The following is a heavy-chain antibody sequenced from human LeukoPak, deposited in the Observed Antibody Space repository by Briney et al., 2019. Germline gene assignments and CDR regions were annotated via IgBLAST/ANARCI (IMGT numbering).Heavy chain of an antibody. D-gene: IGHD3-10*01. V-gene: IGHV3-48*01. Sequence: GGSLRLSCAASGFTFSSYGMHWVRQGPGKGLEWVSYISSSSSTIYYADSVKGRFTISRDNAKNSLYLQMNSLRAEDTAVYYCARVPYYYGSGSYYLLGAFDIWGQGTMVTVSS. J-gene: IGHJ3*02. CDR3: ARVPYYYGSGSYYLLGAFDI. CDR1: GFTFSSYG. CDR2: ISSSSSTI.